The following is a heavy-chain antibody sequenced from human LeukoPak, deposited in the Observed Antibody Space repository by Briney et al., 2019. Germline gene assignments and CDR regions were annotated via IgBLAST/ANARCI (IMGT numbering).Heavy chain of an antibody. CDR1: GGSISSYY. CDR3: ASYGSSWYLGTFDY. J-gene: IGHJ4*02. D-gene: IGHD6-13*01. CDR2: IYYSGST. V-gene: IGHV4-59*08. Sequence: SETLSLTCTVSGGSISSYYWSWIRQPPGKGLEWIGYIYYSGSTNYNPSLKSRVTISVDTSKNQFSLKLSSVTAADTAVYYCASYGSSWYLGTFDYWSQGTLVTVSS.